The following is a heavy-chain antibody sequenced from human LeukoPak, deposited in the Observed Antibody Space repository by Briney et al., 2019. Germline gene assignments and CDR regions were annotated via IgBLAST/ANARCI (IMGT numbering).Heavy chain of an antibody. J-gene: IGHJ4*02. V-gene: IGHV4-59*01. CDR1: GGSISSYY. D-gene: IGHD4-17*01. CDR3: ATGYGDFRVEGRYFYS. CDR2: IYYSGTT. Sequence: PSETLSLTCTVPGGSISSYYWSWIRQPPGKGLEWIGYIYYSGTTNYNPSLRSRVTISIDTSKKHFFLKLKSVTAADTAVYYCATGYGDFRVEGRYFYSWGQGILVTVSS.